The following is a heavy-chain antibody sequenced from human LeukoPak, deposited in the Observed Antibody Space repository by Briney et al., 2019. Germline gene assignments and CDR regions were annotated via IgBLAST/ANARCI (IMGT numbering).Heavy chain of an antibody. D-gene: IGHD6-13*01. CDR1: GFTFDDYA. V-gene: IGHV3-9*01. CDR2: ISWNSGSI. Sequence: GGSLRLSCAASGFTFDDYAMHWVRQAPGKGLEWVSGISWNSGSIGYADSVKGRFTISRDNAKNSLYLQMNSLRAEDTALYYCAKDIAAAGPYYFDYWGQGTLVTVSS. J-gene: IGHJ4*02. CDR3: AKDIAAAGPYYFDY.